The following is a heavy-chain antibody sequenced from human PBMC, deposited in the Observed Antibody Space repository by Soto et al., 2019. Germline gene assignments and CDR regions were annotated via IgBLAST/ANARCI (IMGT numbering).Heavy chain of an antibody. CDR2: INHSGST. CDR3: AIGGYYDSSGYYHTYYYGMDV. Sequence: SVSLAPTFAINSLPFLGFFPGWIYGAGWWVLEWIGEINHSGSTNYNPSLKSRVTISVDTSKNLFSLKLSSVTAADTVVYYCAIGGYYDSSGYYHTYYYGMDVWGQGTTVT. J-gene: IGHJ6*02. CDR1: SLPFLGFF. V-gene: IGHV4-34*01. D-gene: IGHD3-22*01.